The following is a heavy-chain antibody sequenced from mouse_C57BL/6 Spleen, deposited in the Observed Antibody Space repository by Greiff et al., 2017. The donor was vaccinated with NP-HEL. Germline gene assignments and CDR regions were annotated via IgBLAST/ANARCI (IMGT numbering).Heavy chain of an antibody. Sequence: QVTLKESGPGILQSSQTLSLTCSFSGFSLSTSGMGVSWIRQPSGKGLEWLAHIYWDDDKRYNPSLKSRLAISKDTSRNQVFRKITSVDTADTATYYCARRAPGYGSSYWYFDVWGTGTTVTVSS. D-gene: IGHD1-1*01. CDR3: ARRAPGYGSSYWYFDV. CDR1: GFSLSTSGMG. J-gene: IGHJ1*03. CDR2: IYWDDDK. V-gene: IGHV8-12*01.